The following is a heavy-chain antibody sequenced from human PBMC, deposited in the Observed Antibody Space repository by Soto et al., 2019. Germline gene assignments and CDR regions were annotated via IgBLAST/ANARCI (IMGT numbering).Heavy chain of an antibody. CDR3: ARVGDHGDRHCDC. CDR2: INQDASAR. D-gene: IGHD4-17*01. CDR1: GFTFSDYW. J-gene: IGHJ4*02. V-gene: IGHV3-7*01. Sequence: EVHLVESGGGLVQPGGSLRLSCAASGFTFSDYWMSWVRQAPGKGLEWVANINQDASARNYAGSVKGRFTISRENARDSLYLQMNRLRDEDTAVYYCARVGDHGDRHCDCWGQGTLVTVSS.